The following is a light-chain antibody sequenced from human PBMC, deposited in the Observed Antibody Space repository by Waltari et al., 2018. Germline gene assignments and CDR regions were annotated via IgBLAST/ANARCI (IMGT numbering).Light chain of an antibody. J-gene: IGKJ1*01. Sequence: SRCTQSPSSLSASVAARVPITCRAIQGISNYLAWYQQKPGKAPKLLIYAASTLQSGVPSRFSGSGSGTDFTLTISSLQPEDFATYYCQQLNSYQWTFGQGTKVEIK. CDR3: QQLNSYQWT. CDR1: QGISNY. CDR2: AAS. V-gene: IGKV1-9*01.